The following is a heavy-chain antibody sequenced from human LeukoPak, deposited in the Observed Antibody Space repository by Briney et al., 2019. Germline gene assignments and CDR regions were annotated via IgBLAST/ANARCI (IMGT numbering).Heavy chain of an antibody. CDR3: ASGRLDFGDHEAFDI. CDR2: IIPILDIT. Sequence: SVKVSCKASGGTFSSYAISWVRQAPGQGLECMGRIIPILDITNYAQNFQGRVTITADKSTSTAYMELSSLRSEDTAVFYCASGRLDFGDHEAFDIWGQGTMVTVSS. V-gene: IGHV1-69*04. CDR1: GGTFSSYA. D-gene: IGHD4-17*01. J-gene: IGHJ3*02.